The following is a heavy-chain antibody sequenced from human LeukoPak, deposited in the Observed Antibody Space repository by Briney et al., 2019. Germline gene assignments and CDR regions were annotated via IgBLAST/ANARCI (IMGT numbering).Heavy chain of an antibody. V-gene: IGHV1-69*05. D-gene: IGHD3-3*01. Sequence: ASVKVSCKAYGGTFSSYAISWVRQAPGQGLEWMGGITPIFGTANYAQKFEGRVTITTDESTSTAYMELSSLRSEDTAVYYCARCDYDFWSGYYYYYYMDVWGKGTTVTVSS. CDR2: ITPIFGTA. CDR3: ARCDYDFWSGYYYYYYMDV. J-gene: IGHJ6*03. CDR1: GGTFSSYA.